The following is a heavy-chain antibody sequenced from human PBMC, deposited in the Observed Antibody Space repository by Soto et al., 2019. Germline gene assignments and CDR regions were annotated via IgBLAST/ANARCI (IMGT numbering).Heavy chain of an antibody. Sequence: GGSLRLSCAASGFTFSSYAMSWVRQAPGKGLEWVSAISGSGGSTYYADSVKGRFTISRDNSKNTLYLQMNSLRAEDTAVYYCAEGGDTAMVVDYYYGMDVWGQGTTVTVSS. V-gene: IGHV3-23*01. CDR3: AEGGDTAMVVDYYYGMDV. CDR1: GFTFSSYA. D-gene: IGHD5-18*01. CDR2: ISGSGGST. J-gene: IGHJ6*02.